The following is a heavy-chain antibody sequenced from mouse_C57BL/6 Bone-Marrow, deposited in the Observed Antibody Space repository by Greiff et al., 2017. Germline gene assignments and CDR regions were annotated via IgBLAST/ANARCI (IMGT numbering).Heavy chain of an antibody. CDR2: ISNLAYSI. CDR1: GFTFSDYG. J-gene: IGHJ4*01. D-gene: IGHD4-1*01. Sequence: EVKLMESGGGLVQPGGSLKLSCAASGFTFSDYGLAWVRQAPRKGPEWVAFISNLAYSIYYAATVTGRFTISRENAKNTLYLEMSSLRSEDTAMYYCARHRTGYYAMDYWGQGTSVTVSS. CDR3: ARHRTGYYAMDY. V-gene: IGHV5-15*01.